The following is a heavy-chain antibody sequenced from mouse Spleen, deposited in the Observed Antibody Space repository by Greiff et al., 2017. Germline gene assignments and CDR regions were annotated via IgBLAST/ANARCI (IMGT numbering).Heavy chain of an antibody. Sequence: QVQLQQPGAELVKPGASVKLSCKASGYTFTSYWMQWVKQRPGQGLEWIGEIDPSDSYTNYNQKFKGKATLTVDTSSSTAYMQLSSLTSEDSAVYYCARGGRGGDYFDYWGQGTTLTVSS. CDR3: ARGGRGGDYFDY. CDR2: IDPSDSYT. CDR1: GYTFTSYW. J-gene: IGHJ2*01. V-gene: IGHV1-50*01.